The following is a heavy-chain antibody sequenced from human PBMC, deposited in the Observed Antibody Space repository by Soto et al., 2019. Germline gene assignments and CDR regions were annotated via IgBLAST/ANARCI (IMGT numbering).Heavy chain of an antibody. CDR2: IWNDGINK. Sequence: QVQLVESGGGVVQPGRSLRLSCAASGFIFSAYGIHWVRKAPGKGLEWVAIIWNDGINKYYADSVKGRFTISRDNSKNTVDLQMNSLRVEDTAVYYCARLAYSNFLGGLDSWGQGTLVTASS. D-gene: IGHD1-26*01. J-gene: IGHJ5*01. CDR3: ARLAYSNFLGGLDS. CDR1: GFIFSAYG. V-gene: IGHV3-33*01.